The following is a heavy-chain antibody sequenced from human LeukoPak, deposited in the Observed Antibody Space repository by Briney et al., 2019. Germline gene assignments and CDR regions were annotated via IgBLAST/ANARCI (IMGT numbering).Heavy chain of an antibody. J-gene: IGHJ2*01. Sequence: SETLSLTCAVYGGSFSGYYWSWIRQPPGKGLEWIGEINHSGSTNYNPSLMSRVTISVDPSKNQCSLKLSSVTAADPAVYYCARVSSSWYQDWYFDLWGRGTLVTVSS. CDR1: GGSFSGYY. D-gene: IGHD6-13*01. CDR3: ARVSSSWYQDWYFDL. V-gene: IGHV4-34*01. CDR2: INHSGST.